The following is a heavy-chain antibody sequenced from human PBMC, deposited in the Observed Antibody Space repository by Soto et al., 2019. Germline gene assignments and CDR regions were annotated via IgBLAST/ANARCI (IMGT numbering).Heavy chain of an antibody. D-gene: IGHD2-2*01. V-gene: IGHV3-23*01. CDR1: GFTFSTHA. J-gene: IGHJ6*02. Sequence: GLSLRLSCVASGFTFSTHAMSWVRHVPGKGLEWVSTFSGSGGNIYYGESVRGVFTISRDDPQHTLYLVVNLMRAEDTAVYYCAKDPPWTVGPLAMDVWGQGTTVTVSS. CDR3: AKDPPWTVGPLAMDV. CDR2: FSGSGGNI.